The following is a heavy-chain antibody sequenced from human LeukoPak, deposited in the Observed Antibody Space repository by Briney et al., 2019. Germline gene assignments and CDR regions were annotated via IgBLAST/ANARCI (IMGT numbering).Heavy chain of an antibody. V-gene: IGHV3-23*01. J-gene: IGHJ4*02. CDR2: VNGNGGST. D-gene: IGHD3-16*02. Sequence: GGSLRLSCAASGFSFSTYAMSWVRQAPGKGLEWVSGVNGNGGSTSYADSVKGRFTIFRDNSKNTVYLQMNSLRVEDTAVYYCVESLYGGCDYWGQGALVTVSS. CDR1: GFSFSTYA. CDR3: VESLYGGCDY.